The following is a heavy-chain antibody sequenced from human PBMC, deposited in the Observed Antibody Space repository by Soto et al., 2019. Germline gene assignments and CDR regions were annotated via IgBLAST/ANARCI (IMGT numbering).Heavy chain of an antibody. CDR3: ARGTLIFTPGTSCYFDY. J-gene: IGHJ4*02. V-gene: IGHV4-34*01. CDR1: GGSFSGYY. D-gene: IGHD2-2*01. CDR2: INHSGST. Sequence: PSETLSLTCAVYGGSFSGYYWSWIRQPPGKGLEWIGEINHSGSTNYNPSLKSRVTISVDTSKNQFSLKLSSVTAADTAVYYCARGTLIFTPGTSCYFDYWGQGTLVTVS.